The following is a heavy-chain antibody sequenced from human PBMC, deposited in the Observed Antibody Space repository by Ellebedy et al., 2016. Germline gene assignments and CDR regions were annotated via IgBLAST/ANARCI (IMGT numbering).Heavy chain of an antibody. Sequence: GGSLRLXXAASGFTFSTYWMSWVRQAPGKGLEWVSAISGSGGSTYYADSVKGRFTISRDNSKNTLYLQMNSLRAEDTAVYYCAKEGVAARPRGWFDPWGQGTLVTVSS. V-gene: IGHV3-23*01. D-gene: IGHD6-6*01. CDR2: ISGSGGST. CDR1: GFTFSTYW. J-gene: IGHJ5*02. CDR3: AKEGVAARPRGWFDP.